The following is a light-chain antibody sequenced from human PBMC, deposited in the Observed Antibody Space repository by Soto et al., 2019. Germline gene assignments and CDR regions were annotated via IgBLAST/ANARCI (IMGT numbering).Light chain of an antibody. CDR2: DAS. CDR1: QSVSSY. J-gene: IGKJ2*01. Sequence: EIVLTQSPATLSLSPGERATLSCRASQSVSSYLAWYQQKPGQAPRLLIYDASNKASGIPARFSGGGYGTDFTLPISSLEPGDFAVYYCQQRFNWPRFTFGQGTKLEIK. V-gene: IGKV3-11*01. CDR3: QQRFNWPRFT.